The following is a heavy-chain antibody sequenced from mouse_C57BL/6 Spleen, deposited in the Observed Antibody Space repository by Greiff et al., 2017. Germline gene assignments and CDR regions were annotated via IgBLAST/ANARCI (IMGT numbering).Heavy chain of an antibody. CDR3: EIDGSGAWFAY. D-gene: IGHD2-3*01. J-gene: IGHJ3*01. CDR1: GYAFSSSC. Sequence: VKLQESGPELVKPGASVKISCKASGYAFSSSCMNWVKQRPGKGLEWIGRIYPGDGDTKYNGKFNGKATLTADKSSSTAYMQLSSLTSEDSAFYFCEIDGSGAWFAYWGQGTMLTVSA. V-gene: IGHV1-82*01. CDR2: IYPGDGDT.